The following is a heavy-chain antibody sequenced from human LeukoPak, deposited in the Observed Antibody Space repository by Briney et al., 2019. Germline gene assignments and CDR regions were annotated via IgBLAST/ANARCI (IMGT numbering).Heavy chain of an antibody. CDR2: IYSGGST. Sequence: PGGSLRLSCAASGFTVSTTYMSWVCQAPGRGLEWVSLIYSGGSTYYADSVKGRFTISRDNSKNTLYLQMSSLRAEDTAVYYCARTASSYISTHPSDYWGQGTLVTVSS. J-gene: IGHJ4*02. CDR1: GFTVSTTY. CDR3: ARTASSYISTHPSDY. D-gene: IGHD1-26*01. V-gene: IGHV3-53*01.